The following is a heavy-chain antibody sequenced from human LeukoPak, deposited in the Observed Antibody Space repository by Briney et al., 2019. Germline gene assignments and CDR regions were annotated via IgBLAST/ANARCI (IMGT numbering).Heavy chain of an antibody. CDR2: IYTSGSA. CDR3: ARDSYYYDSSGYSALDI. CDR1: GGSISSGRYY. J-gene: IGHJ3*02. V-gene: IGHV4-61*02. Sequence: SETLSLTCTVSGGSISSGRYYWSWIRQPAEKGLEWIGRIYTSGSAKYNPSLKSRVTISADSSKNQSSLKPSSVTDADTAMYYCARDSYYYDSSGYSALDIWGQGTMVTVS. D-gene: IGHD3-22*01.